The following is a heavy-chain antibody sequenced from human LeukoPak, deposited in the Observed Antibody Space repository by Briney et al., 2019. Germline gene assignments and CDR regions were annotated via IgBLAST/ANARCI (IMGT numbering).Heavy chain of an antibody. V-gene: IGHV3-33*01. Sequence: GGSLRLSCAASGFTFSTYGMHWVRQAPGKGLEWVAVIWYDGSNKYYADSVKGRFTISRDNSKNTLYLQMNSLRAEDTAVYYCARDLAWFGELISDYWGQGTLVTVSS. CDR1: GFTFSTYG. D-gene: IGHD3-10*01. J-gene: IGHJ4*02. CDR2: IWYDGSNK. CDR3: ARDLAWFGELISDY.